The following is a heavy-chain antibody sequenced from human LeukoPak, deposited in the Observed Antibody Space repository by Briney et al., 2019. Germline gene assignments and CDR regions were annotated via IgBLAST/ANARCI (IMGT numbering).Heavy chain of an antibody. D-gene: IGHD6-13*01. V-gene: IGHV4-34*01. CDR1: GGSFSGYY. J-gene: IGHJ4*02. CDR3: ARGGEGQQLVRGRFDY. Sequence: SETLSLTCAVYGGSFSGYYWSWIRQPLGKGLEWIGEINHSGSTNYNPSLKSRVTISVDTSKNQFSLKLSSVTAADTAVYYCARGGEGQQLVRGRFDYWGQGTLVTVSS. CDR2: INHSGST.